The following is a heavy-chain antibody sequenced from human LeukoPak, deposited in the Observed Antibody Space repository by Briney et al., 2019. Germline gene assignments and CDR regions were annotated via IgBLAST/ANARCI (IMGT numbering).Heavy chain of an antibody. Sequence: GASVKVSCKASGYTFTGYYMHWVRQAPGQGLEWMGRIIPIFGTANYAQKFQGRVTITTDESTSTAYMELSSLRSEDTAVYYCARAQGQQNYYYYMDVWGKGTTVTVSS. D-gene: IGHD6-13*01. CDR2: IIPIFGTA. CDR1: GYTFTGYY. V-gene: IGHV1-69*05. CDR3: ARAQGQQNYYYYMDV. J-gene: IGHJ6*03.